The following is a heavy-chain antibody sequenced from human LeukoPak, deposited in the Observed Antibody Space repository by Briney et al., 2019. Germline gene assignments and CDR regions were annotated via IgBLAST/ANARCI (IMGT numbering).Heavy chain of an antibody. CDR2: ISSSGSTI. CDR1: GFTFSSYE. J-gene: IGHJ4*02. D-gene: IGHD5-18*01. V-gene: IGHV3-48*03. CDR3: ARARRIQLWSTCDY. Sequence: QPGGPLRLSCAASGFTFSSYEMNWVRQAPGKGLEWVSYISSSGSTIYYADSVKGRFTISRDNAKNSLYLQMNSLRAEDTAVYYCARARRIQLWSTCDYWGQGTLVTVSS.